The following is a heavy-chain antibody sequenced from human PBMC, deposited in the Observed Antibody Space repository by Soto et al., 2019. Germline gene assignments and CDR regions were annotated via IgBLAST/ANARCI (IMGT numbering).Heavy chain of an antibody. D-gene: IGHD2-21*02. CDR3: ARGTATDGLDS. CDR1: GFTFSSYG. Sequence: GSLRLSCVASGFTFSSYGMHWVRQAPGKGLEWVAFLWDGGRNENYTDSVKGRFTISRDNSKNTLYLQMNSLRADDTAVYYWARGTATDGLDSWGQGTLVTVSS. V-gene: IGHV3-33*01. CDR2: LWDGGRNE. J-gene: IGHJ5*01.